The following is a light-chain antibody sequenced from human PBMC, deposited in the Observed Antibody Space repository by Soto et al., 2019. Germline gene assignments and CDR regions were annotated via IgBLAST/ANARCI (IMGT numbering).Light chain of an antibody. CDR2: DVS. V-gene: IGLV2-14*01. J-gene: IGLJ1*01. Sequence: QSVLTQPASVSGSPGQSITISCTGTSSDVGGYNYVSWYQQHPGKAPKVMICDVSNRPSGVSNRFSGSKSGNTASLNISGLQAEDEADYYCSPHTPRSTLYVFGTGTKVTVL. CDR1: SSDVGGYNY. CDR3: SPHTPRSTLYV.